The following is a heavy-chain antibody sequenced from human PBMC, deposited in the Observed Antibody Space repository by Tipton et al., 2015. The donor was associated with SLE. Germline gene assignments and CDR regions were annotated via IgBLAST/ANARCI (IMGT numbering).Heavy chain of an antibody. CDR3: ASLKVYYDFWSGYYGQFDY. CDR1: GGSISSSSYY. D-gene: IGHD3-3*01. CDR2: IYHSGST. V-gene: IGHV4-39*01. Sequence: TLSLTCTVSGGSISSSSYYWGWIRQPPGKGLEWIGSIYHSGSTYYNPSLKSRVTISVDTSKNQFSLKLTSVTAADTAVYYCASLKVYYDFWSGYYGQFDYWGQGTLITVSS. J-gene: IGHJ4*02.